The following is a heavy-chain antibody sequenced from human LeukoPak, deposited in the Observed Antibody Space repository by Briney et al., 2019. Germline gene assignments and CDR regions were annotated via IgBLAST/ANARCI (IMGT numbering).Heavy chain of an antibody. CDR1: GYTFTDYY. V-gene: IGHV1-2*02. D-gene: IGHD1-26*01. J-gene: IGHJ4*02. CDR2: INPNSGDT. CDR3: ASEASSIVGPTTLAYFDY. Sequence: ASVKVSCKASGYTFTDYYIHWVRQAPGQGLEWMRWINPNSGDTNYAQKFQGRVTMARDASISAAYMELSSLISDDTAVYYCASEASSIVGPTTLAYFDYWGQGTLVTVSS.